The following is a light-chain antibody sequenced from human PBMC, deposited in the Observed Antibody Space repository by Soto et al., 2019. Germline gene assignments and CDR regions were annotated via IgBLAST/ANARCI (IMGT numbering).Light chain of an antibody. V-gene: IGKV3-20*01. CDR1: QSVSRNY. CDR2: DTS. CDR3: HQYGSPAWT. J-gene: IGKJ1*01. Sequence: ESALRQIPGTLSLSPGERATLSCRASQSVSRNYLAWYQQKPGQAPRLLIYDTSSRPTGIPVRFSGSGAGTDFTLTISRLEPEDFAVHYCHQYGSPAWTLGRGTKLEIK.